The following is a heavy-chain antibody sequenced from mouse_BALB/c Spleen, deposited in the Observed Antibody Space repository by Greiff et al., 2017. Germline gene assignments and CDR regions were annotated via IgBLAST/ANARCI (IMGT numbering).Heavy chain of an antibody. Sequence: LQQPGSELVRPGASVKLSCKASGYTFTSYWMHWVKQRPGQGLEWIGNIYPGSGSTNYDEKFKSKATLTVDTSSSTAYMQLSSLTSEDSAVYYCTRGWYFDVWGAGTTVTVSS. V-gene: IGHV1S22*01. CDR3: TRGWYFDV. CDR2: IYPGSGST. J-gene: IGHJ1*01. CDR1: GYTFTSYW.